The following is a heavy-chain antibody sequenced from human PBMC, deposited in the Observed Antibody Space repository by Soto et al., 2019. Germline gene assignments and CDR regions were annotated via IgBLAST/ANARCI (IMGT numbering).Heavy chain of an antibody. Sequence: QVQLVESGGGVVQPGRSLRLSCAASGFTFSSYAMHWVRQAPGKGLEWVAVISYDGSNKYYADSVKGRFTISRDNSKNRLYLQMSSLRANDTAVYYCARDPETAIGDFDPWAQGTLVTVSS. CDR3: ARDPETAIGDFDP. CDR2: ISYDGSNK. J-gene: IGHJ5*02. V-gene: IGHV3-30-3*01. CDR1: GFTFSSYA. D-gene: IGHD5-18*01.